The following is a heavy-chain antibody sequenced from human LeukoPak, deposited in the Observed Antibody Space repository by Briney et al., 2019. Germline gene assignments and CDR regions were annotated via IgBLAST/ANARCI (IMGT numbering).Heavy chain of an antibody. D-gene: IGHD2-2*01. J-gene: IGHJ3*02. Sequence: SETLSLTCTVSGGSISSYYWSWIRQSAGKGLEWIGRIYPSGSTTYNPSLKSRVTMSLDTSKNQFSLKLSSVTAADTAIYYCARVVVPDTLGAFDIWGQGTMVTV. CDR3: ARVVVPDTLGAFDI. V-gene: IGHV4-4*07. CDR1: GGSISSYY. CDR2: IYPSGST.